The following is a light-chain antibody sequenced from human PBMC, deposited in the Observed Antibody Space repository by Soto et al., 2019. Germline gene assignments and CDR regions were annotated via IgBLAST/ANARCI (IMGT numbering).Light chain of an antibody. Sequence: EIVMSHSPSTLSVSPGGRVTLSCRASQSVNSDLAWYQQKPGQAPRLLIYGASSRATGIPARFSGSGSGTEFTLTISSLQSEDFAVYFCQQYNKWPPLTFGGGTKVDIK. CDR3: QQYNKWPPLT. J-gene: IGKJ4*01. CDR2: GAS. CDR1: QSVNSD. V-gene: IGKV3-15*01.